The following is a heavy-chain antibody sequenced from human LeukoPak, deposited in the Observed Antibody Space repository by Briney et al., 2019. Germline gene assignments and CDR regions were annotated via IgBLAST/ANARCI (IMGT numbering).Heavy chain of an antibody. Sequence: PRGSLRLSCAASGFTFRNYGMNWVRQAPGKGLEWVSSIRSSSSYIYYADSVKGRFTISRDNAKNSLYLQMNSLRAEDTAVYYCARGVTFYYFDFWGQGTLVTVSS. D-gene: IGHD2-21*02. CDR2: IRSSSSYI. V-gene: IGHV3-21*01. CDR1: GFTFRNYG. J-gene: IGHJ4*02. CDR3: ARGVTFYYFDF.